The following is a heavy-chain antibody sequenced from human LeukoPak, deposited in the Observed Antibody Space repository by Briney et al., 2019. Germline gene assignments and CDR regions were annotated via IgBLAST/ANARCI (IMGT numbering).Heavy chain of an antibody. V-gene: IGHV3-33*01. D-gene: IGHD3-9*01. CDR1: GFAFSSYG. CDR2: IWYDGNNK. CDR3: ARSTSSEYDIYHFDY. J-gene: IGHJ4*02. Sequence: TGRSLRPSCAASGFAFSSYGMHWVRQAPGKGLEWVAVIWYDGNNKYYADSVKGRFTISRDNSKNTLYLQMNSLRAEDAAVYYCARSTSSEYDIYHFDYWGQGTLVTVSS.